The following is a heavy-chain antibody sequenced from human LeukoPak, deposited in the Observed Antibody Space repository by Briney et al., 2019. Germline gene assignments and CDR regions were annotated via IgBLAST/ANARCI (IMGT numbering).Heavy chain of an antibody. V-gene: IGHV4-59*01. CDR2: IYYSGST. Sequence: SETLSLTCTVSGGSISSYYWSWIRQPPGKGLEWIGSIYYSGSTYYNPSLKSRVTISVDTSKNQFSLKLSSVTAADTAVYYCARSVEGYCSGDNCFSYSYYMDVWGKGTTVTVSS. J-gene: IGHJ6*03. CDR3: ARSVEGYCSGDNCFSYSYYMDV. D-gene: IGHD2-15*01. CDR1: GGSISSYY.